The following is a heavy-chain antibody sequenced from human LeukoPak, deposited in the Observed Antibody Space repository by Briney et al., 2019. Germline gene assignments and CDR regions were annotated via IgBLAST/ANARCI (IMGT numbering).Heavy chain of an antibody. J-gene: IGHJ4*02. CDR1: GGSISSDGFY. V-gene: IGHV4-31*03. CDR3: ARGPSYCDF. Sequence: SETLSLTCTVSGGSISSDGFYWSWVRQHPGKGLEWIGYISYSGSTYYNPSLKSRVSVSLDTSKSQFSLKLTSVTAADTAGYFCARGPSYCDFWGQGTLVTVSS. CDR2: ISYSGST.